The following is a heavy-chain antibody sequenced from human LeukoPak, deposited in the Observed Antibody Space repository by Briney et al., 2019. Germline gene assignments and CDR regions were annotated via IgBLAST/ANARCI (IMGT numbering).Heavy chain of an antibody. CDR3: ARGSGGSFPPYYYHYYMDV. D-gene: IGHD2-15*01. Sequence: ASVKVSCKASGYTFTSHYIYRVRQAPGQGLEWMGVINPTGGSTKYAPKFQGRVTMTRDMSTDTVYMHLSGLRSEDTAMYYCARGSGGSFPPYYYHYYMDVWSTGTTVSVSS. CDR1: GYTFTSHY. CDR2: INPTGGST. V-gene: IGHV1-46*01. J-gene: IGHJ6*03.